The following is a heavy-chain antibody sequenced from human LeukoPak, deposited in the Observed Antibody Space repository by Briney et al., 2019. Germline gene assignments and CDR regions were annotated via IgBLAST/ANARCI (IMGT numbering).Heavy chain of an antibody. Sequence: GRSLRLSCAASGFTFDDYAMHWVRQAPGKGLEWVSVIYSGGSTYYADSVKGRFTISRDNFKNTLYLQMNSLRAEDTAVYYCAREGSGWWVDDWGQGTLVTVSS. CDR2: IYSGGST. J-gene: IGHJ4*02. CDR1: GFTFDDYA. D-gene: IGHD6-19*01. CDR3: AREGSGWWVDD. V-gene: IGHV3-66*01.